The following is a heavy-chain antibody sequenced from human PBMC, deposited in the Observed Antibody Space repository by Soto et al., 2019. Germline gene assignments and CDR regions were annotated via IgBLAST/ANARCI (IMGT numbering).Heavy chain of an antibody. CDR2: IYSDGTST. Sequence: EVQLVESGGGLVQPGGSLRLSCAASGFTFSDYWMHWVRQAPGKGLVWVSRIYSDGTSTIYADSAKGRFTISRDNAKNTLYLQMNSLRAEDTAVYYCARDSHYNMDAWGQGTXVXXSS. V-gene: IGHV3-74*01. CDR1: GFTFSDYW. CDR3: ARDSHYNMDA. J-gene: IGHJ6*03.